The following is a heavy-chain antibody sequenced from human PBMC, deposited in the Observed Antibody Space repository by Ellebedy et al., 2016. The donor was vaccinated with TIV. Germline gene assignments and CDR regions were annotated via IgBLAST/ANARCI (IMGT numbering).Heavy chain of an antibody. CDR3: ARDRNNNWKYVIPYYYYYGMDV. D-gene: IGHD1-7*01. CDR2: ITYDGSNK. V-gene: IGHV3-30-3*01. CDR1: GFTFSSYA. Sequence: PGGSLRLSCAASGFTFSSYAMHWVRQAPGKGLEWVAVITYDGSNKYYADSVKGRFTIYRDNSKNTLYLQMNSLRAEDKAVYYCARDRNNNWKYVIPYYYYYGMDVWGQGTTVTVSS. J-gene: IGHJ6*02.